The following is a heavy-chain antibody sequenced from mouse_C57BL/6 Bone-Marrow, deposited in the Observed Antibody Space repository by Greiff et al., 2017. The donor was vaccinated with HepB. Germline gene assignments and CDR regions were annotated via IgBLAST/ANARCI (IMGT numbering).Heavy chain of an antibody. CDR1: GYTFTSYW. V-gene: IGHV1-52*01. Sequence: QVQLQQPGAELVRPGSSVKLSCKASGYTFTSYWIHWVKQRPIQGLEWIGNIDPSDSETHYNQKFKDKATLTVDKSSSTAYMQLSSLTSEDSAVYYCARWHYGSSYGYFDVWGTGTTVTVSS. CDR3: ARWHYGSSYGYFDV. J-gene: IGHJ1*03. D-gene: IGHD1-1*01. CDR2: IDPSDSET.